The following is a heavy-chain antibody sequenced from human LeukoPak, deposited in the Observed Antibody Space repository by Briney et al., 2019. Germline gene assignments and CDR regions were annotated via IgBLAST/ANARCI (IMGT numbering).Heavy chain of an antibody. CDR2: IKQDGSEK. Sequence: PGGSLRLSCAASGFRFSNYWMSWVRQAPGKGLEWVANIKQDGSEKYHVDSVKGRFTISRDNAENSLYLQMNSLRAEDTAVYYCATTRGFDYWGQGTLVTVSS. CDR1: GFRFSNYW. J-gene: IGHJ4*02. D-gene: IGHD1-1*01. CDR3: ATTRGFDY. V-gene: IGHV3-7*03.